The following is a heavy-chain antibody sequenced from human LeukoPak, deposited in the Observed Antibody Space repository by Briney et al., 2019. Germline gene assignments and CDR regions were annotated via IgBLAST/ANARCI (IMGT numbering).Heavy chain of an antibody. V-gene: IGHV3-9*01. CDR3: AKDISSTRYYYYGMDV. Sequence: GRSLRLSCAASGFTFDDYAMHWVRHAPGKGLEWVSGISWNSGSIDYADSVKGRFTISRDNAKNSLYLQMNSLRAEDTALYYCAKDISSTRYYYYGMDVWGQGTTVTVSS. CDR2: ISWNSGSI. J-gene: IGHJ6*02. D-gene: IGHD2-2*01. CDR1: GFTFDDYA.